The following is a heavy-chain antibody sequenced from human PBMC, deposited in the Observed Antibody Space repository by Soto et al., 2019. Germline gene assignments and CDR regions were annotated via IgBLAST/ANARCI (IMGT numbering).Heavy chain of an antibody. CDR1: GGTFSSYT. J-gene: IGHJ6*02. V-gene: IGHV1-69*04. D-gene: IGHD2-21*02. Sequence: SVKVSCKASGGTFSSYTISWVRQAPGQGLEWMGRIIPILGIANYAQKFQGRVTITADKSTSTAYMELSSLRSEDTAVYYCARDGELSYCGGDCSYYYGMDVWGQGTTVTVSS. CDR3: ARDGELSYCGGDCSYYYGMDV. CDR2: IIPILGIA.